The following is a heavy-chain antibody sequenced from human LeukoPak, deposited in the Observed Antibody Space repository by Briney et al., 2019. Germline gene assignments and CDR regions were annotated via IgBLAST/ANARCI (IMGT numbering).Heavy chain of an antibody. CDR1: GFTFSSYA. CDR2: ISGSGGST. CDR3: AKDWPYDSSGYYLPLFDY. Sequence: GGSLRLSCAASGFTFSSYAMSWVRQAPGKGLEWVSAISGSGGSTYYADSVKGRFTISRDNSKNTLYLQMNSLRAEDTAVYYCAKDWPYDSSGYYLPLFDYWGQGTLVTVSS. V-gene: IGHV3-23*01. D-gene: IGHD3-22*01. J-gene: IGHJ4*02.